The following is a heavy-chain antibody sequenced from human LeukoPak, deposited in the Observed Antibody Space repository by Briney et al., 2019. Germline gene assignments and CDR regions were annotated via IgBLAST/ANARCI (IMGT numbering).Heavy chain of an antibody. CDR1: GYTFTSYG. V-gene: IGHV1-69*04. Sequence: GASVKVSCKASGYTFTSYGISWVRQAPGQGLEWMGRIIPILGIANYAQKFQGRVTITADKSTSTAYMELSSLRSEDTAVYYCARVAGEISFAFDIWGQGTMVTISS. D-gene: IGHD2-21*01. CDR3: ARVAGEISFAFDI. CDR2: IIPILGIA. J-gene: IGHJ3*02.